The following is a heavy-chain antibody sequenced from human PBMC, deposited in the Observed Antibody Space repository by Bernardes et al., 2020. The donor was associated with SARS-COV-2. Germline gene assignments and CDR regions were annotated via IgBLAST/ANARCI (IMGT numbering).Heavy chain of an antibody. D-gene: IGHD2-15*01. V-gene: IGHV4-39*01. CDR2: IYYSGTT. CDR3: ARLERPVVTTGIHWFDP. J-gene: IGHJ5*02. Sequence: SETLSLTCTVSGGSISSSNYYWGWIRQPPGKGLEWIGSIYYSGTTYYNPSLKSRVTISVDTSRDQFSLKLNSVTATDTAVYYCARLERPVVTTGIHWFDPWGQGTLVTVSS. CDR1: GGSISSSNYY.